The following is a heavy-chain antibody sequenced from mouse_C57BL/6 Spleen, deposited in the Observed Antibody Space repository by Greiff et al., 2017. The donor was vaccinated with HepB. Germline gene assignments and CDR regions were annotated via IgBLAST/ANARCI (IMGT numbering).Heavy chain of an antibody. CDR3: ARSRDVAWFAY. CDR2: IDPKSGGT. J-gene: IGHJ3*01. V-gene: IGHV1-72*01. CDR1: GYTFTSYW. Sequence: VQLQQPGAELVKPGASVKLSCKASGYTFTSYWMHWVKQRPGGGLGGIGRIDPKSGGTKYKEKFKSKATLTVDKPSSTAYIQLSSLTSEDSAVYYCARSRDVAWFAYWGQGTLVTVSA.